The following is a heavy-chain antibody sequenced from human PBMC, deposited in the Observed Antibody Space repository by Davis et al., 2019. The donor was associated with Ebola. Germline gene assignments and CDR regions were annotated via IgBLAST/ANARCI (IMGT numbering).Heavy chain of an antibody. Sequence: ASVKVSCKAFGYTFTSYDMNWVRQATGQGLEWMGWMNPNSGDTGYAQKFQGRVTMTRDTSTSTAYMELSSLRSEDTAVYYCARAKLGYCSSTSCSTEAFDIWGQGTMVTVSS. CDR2: MNPNSGDT. J-gene: IGHJ3*02. V-gene: IGHV1-8*01. CDR1: GYTFTSYD. CDR3: ARAKLGYCSSTSCSTEAFDI. D-gene: IGHD2-2*01.